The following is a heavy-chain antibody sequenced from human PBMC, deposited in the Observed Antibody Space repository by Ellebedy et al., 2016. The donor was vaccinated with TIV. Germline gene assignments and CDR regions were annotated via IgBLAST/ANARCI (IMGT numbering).Heavy chain of an antibody. CDR2: IFTSGSF. CDR3: ARVHCSITTCDYYYMDV. J-gene: IGHJ6*03. CDR1: GSSVSRYF. V-gene: IGHV4-4*07. D-gene: IGHD1-1*01. Sequence: SETLSLTXTVSGSSVSRYFWSWIRRPAGKGLEWIGRIFTSGSFNYNPSLMSRVTMSVVTSKNQISLRLNSVTTADTAVYYCARVHCSITTCDYYYMDVWGKGTTVTGSS.